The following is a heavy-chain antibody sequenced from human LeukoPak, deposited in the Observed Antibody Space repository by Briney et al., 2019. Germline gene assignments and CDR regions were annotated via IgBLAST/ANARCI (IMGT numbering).Heavy chain of an antibody. CDR1: GGSFSGYY. CDR3: ARGGYGDTEYFQH. CDR2: INHSGST. J-gene: IGHJ1*01. D-gene: IGHD4-17*01. V-gene: IGHV4-34*01. Sequence: KTSETLSLTCAVYGGSFSGYYWSWIRQPPGKGLEWIGEINHSGSTNYNPSLKSRVTISVDTSNNQFSLKLSSVAAADTAVYYCARGGYGDTEYFQHWGQGTLVTVSS.